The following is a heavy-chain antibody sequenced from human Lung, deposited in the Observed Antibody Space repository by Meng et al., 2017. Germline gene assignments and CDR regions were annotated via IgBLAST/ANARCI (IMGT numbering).Heavy chain of an antibody. J-gene: IGHJ4*02. V-gene: IGHV4-34*01. Sequence: QGPLQQGAAGLSKPSEIWCLTCVVSGGSFSEYYWTWIRHPPGKGLEWIGEINHSGSTNYNPSLESRATISVDTSQNNLSLKLSSVTAADSAVYYCARGPTTMAHDFNYWGQGTLVTVSS. CDR3: ARGPTTMAHDFNY. CDR2: INHSGST. D-gene: IGHD1-26*01. CDR1: GGSFSEYY.